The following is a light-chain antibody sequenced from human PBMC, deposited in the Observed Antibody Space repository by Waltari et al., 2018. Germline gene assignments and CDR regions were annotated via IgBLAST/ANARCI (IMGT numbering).Light chain of an antibody. CDR2: EDK. J-gene: IGLJ2*01. CDR1: KLGDKY. V-gene: IGLV3-1*01. CDR3: QAWDSLMI. Sequence: SYELTQPPSVSVSPGQTASITCPGDKLGDKYVCWYQQKPGQSPLLIIYEDKKRPSGIPERFSGSNSGNTATLTISETQAMDEADYYCQAWDSLMIFGGGTKLTVL.